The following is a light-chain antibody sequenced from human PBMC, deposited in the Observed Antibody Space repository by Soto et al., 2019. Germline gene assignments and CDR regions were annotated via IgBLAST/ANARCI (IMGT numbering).Light chain of an antibody. CDR1: QRISTY. J-gene: IGKJ1*01. CDR2: AAS. V-gene: IGKV1-39*01. Sequence: DIQMTQSPSSLSASVGDRVTITCRASQRISTYLNWYQHKPGKATKLLIYAASSLQSGVPSRFCVSGVGTDFTLTISSAQPEDFASYYCQQSYSTPWAFGQGTKVEIK. CDR3: QQSYSTPWA.